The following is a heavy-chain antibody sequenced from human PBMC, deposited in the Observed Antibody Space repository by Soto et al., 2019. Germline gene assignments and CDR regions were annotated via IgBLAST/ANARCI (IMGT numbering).Heavy chain of an antibody. CDR2: IKQDGSEK. D-gene: IGHD6-13*01. J-gene: IGHJ6*03. CDR1: GFTFSSYW. CDR3: ARQEGSSWAYYYYYYMDV. V-gene: IGHV3-7*01. Sequence: GGSLRLSCAASGFTFSSYWMSWVRQAPGKGLEWVANIKQDGSEKYYVDSVKGRFTISRDNAKNSLYLQMNSLRAEDTAVYYCARQEGSSWAYYYYYYMDVWGKGTTVTVSS.